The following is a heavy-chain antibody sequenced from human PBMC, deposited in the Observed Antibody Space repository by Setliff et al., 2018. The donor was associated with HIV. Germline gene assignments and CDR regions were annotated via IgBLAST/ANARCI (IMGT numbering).Heavy chain of an antibody. D-gene: IGHD2-2*01. J-gene: IGHJ4*02. V-gene: IGHV4-59*12. CDR1: GGSISSYY. CDR2: IYYSGST. CDR3: ARGEPTILVVPAAFFDY. Sequence: KTSETLSLTCTVSGGSISSYYWSWIRQPPGKGLEWIGYIYYSGSTNYNPSLKSRVTISVDTSKTQFSLKLSSVTAEDTAVYYRARGEPTILVVPAAFFDYWGQGTLVTVSS.